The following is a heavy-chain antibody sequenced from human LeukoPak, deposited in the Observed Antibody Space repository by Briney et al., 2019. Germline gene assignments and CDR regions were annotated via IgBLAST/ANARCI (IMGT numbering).Heavy chain of an antibody. V-gene: IGHV3-21*01. D-gene: IGHD6-25*01. CDR2: ISSSSSYI. CDR3: ARGGPYLDY. Sequence: GGSLRPSCAASGFTFSSYSMNWVRQAPGKGLEWVASISSSSSYIYYADSVKGRFTISRDNAKSSLYLQMNSLRAEDTAVYYCARGGPYLDYWGQGTLVTVSS. CDR1: GFTFSSYS. J-gene: IGHJ4*02.